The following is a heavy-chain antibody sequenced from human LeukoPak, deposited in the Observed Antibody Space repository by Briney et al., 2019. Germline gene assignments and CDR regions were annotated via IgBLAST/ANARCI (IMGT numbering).Heavy chain of an antibody. CDR3: ARDVTSPGSYDSSGYNAFDI. J-gene: IGHJ3*02. CDR2: IYYSGGT. V-gene: IGHV4-59*12. CDR1: GGSISSYY. Sequence: SETLSLTCTVSGGSISSYYWSWIRQPPGKGLEWIGYIYYSGGTNYKSSLKSRVTISVDTSKNQFSLKLSSVTAADTAVYYCARDVTSPGSYDSSGYNAFDIWGQGTMVTVSS. D-gene: IGHD3-22*01.